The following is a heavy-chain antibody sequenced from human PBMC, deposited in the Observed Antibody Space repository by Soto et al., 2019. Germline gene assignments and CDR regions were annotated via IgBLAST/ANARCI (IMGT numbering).Heavy chain of an antibody. J-gene: IGHJ4*02. CDR2: IDPYSGDT. Sequence: ASVKVSCKASGYTFTGYYLHWVRQAPGQGPEWVGRIDPYSGDTSQSQKLQGRVTMTTDTSISTAYMELRRLTLDDTAIYYCARGPVVWGQGTLVTVSS. V-gene: IGHV1-2*02. CDR3: ARGPVV. D-gene: IGHD2-2*01. CDR1: GYTFTGYY.